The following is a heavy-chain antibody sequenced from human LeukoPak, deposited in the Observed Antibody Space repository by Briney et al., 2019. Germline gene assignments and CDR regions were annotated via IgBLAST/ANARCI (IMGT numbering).Heavy chain of an antibody. CDR3: VRVKGSYFDY. Sequence: GGSLRLSCATSGFTLSNYGIHWVRQAPGKGLEWVAFIPYDAFGKYYGDSVKGRFTISRDKSKNTLYLQMNSPRAEDTAVYYCVRVKGSYFDYWGQGALVTVSS. J-gene: IGHJ4*03. CDR2: IPYDAFGK. CDR1: GFTLSNYG. V-gene: IGHV3-33*05.